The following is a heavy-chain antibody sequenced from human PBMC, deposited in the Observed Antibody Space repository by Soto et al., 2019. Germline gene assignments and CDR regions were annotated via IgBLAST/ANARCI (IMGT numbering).Heavy chain of an antibody. Sequence: EVQLLESGGGLVQPGGSLRLSCAASGFTFSSYAMSWVRQAPGKGLEWVSAISGSGGSTYYADSVKGRFTISRDNSKNTLYLQMNSLRAEDTAVYYCAKSGYCSGGSCYGTLDYWGQGTLVTVSS. D-gene: IGHD2-15*01. CDR2: ISGSGGST. J-gene: IGHJ4*02. CDR1: GFTFSSYA. V-gene: IGHV3-23*01. CDR3: AKSGYCSGGSCYGTLDY.